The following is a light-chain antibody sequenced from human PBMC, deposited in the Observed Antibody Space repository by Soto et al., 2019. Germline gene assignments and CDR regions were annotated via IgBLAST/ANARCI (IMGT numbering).Light chain of an antibody. CDR1: QSVSSSF. Sequence: EIVLTQSPATLSLSPGERDTLSCRASQSVSSSFLAWYQQKPGQATRLLIYGVSSRATGIPDRFSGSGSGTDFTLTISRLEPEDFAVYYCQQYTGSPWTFGQGTKVDI. V-gene: IGKV3-20*01. J-gene: IGKJ1*01. CDR3: QQYTGSPWT. CDR2: GVS.